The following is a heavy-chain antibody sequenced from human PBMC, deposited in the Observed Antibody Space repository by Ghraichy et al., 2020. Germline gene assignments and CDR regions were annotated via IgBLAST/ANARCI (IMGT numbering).Heavy chain of an antibody. V-gene: IGHV3-49*04. J-gene: IGHJ4*02. CDR1: GFTFGDYA. D-gene: IGHD3-10*01. Sequence: GGSLRLSCTVSGFTFGDYAMTWVRQAPGKGLEWVGFIRSKTYYGATQYAASVKGRSTISTEDSTGIAYMQMNSLQTEDTAGYYCTRYYGGRAEYFDYGGQGTLVTAAS. CDR3: TRYYGGRAEYFDY. CDR2: IRSKTYYGAT.